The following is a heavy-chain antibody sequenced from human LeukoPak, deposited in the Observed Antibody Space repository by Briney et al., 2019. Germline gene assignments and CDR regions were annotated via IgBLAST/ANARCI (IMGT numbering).Heavy chain of an antibody. D-gene: IGHD6-19*01. CDR3: ARVGSGWNFDH. CDR1: GFTVSSNY. CDR2: IYSGGST. J-gene: IGHJ4*02. Sequence: SGGSLRLSCAASGFTVSSNYMSWVRQAPGKGLEWVSVIYSGGSTYYADSVKGRFTISRDNSKNTLYLQMISLRAEDTAVYYYARVGSGWNFDHWGQGTLVTVSS. V-gene: IGHV3-66*01.